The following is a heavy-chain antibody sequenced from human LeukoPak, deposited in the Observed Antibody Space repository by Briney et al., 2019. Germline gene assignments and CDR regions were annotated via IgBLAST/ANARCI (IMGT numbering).Heavy chain of an antibody. CDR1: GFSLSTTGVG. D-gene: IGHD1-20*01. CDR3: AHRLGGYNWNDGIFDY. Sequence: ESGPTLVNPTQTLTLSCTCSGFSLSTTGVGVGWIRQPPGEALQYLALIYWDNDKRFNPSLRSRLTITKDTSKNQVVLTVANMDPVDTATYSCAHRLGGYNWNDGIFDYWGQGTLVTVSS. J-gene: IGHJ4*02. CDR2: IYWDNDK. V-gene: IGHV2-5*02.